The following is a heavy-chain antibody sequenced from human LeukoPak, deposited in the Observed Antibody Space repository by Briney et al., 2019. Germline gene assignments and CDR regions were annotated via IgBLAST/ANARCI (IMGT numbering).Heavy chain of an antibody. J-gene: IGHJ4*02. D-gene: IGHD1-1*01. CDR2: INHSGST. CDR3: AREGNWNDGLVIDY. V-gene: IGHV4-34*01. CDR1: GGSFSGYY. Sequence: SETLSLTCAVYGGSFSGYYWSWIRQPPGKGLEWIGEINHSGSTNYNPSLKSRVTISVDKAKNQFSLKLSSVTAADTAVYYCAREGNWNDGLVIDYWGQGTLVTVSS.